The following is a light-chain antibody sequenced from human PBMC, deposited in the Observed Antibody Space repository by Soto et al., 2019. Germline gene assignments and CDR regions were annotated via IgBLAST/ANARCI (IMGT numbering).Light chain of an antibody. J-gene: IGKJ3*01. CDR1: QDVSKY. CDR2: DAS. V-gene: IGKV1-33*01. Sequence: DIQMTQSPSSLSASVGDRVTITCQASQDVSKYLNWYQQKPGKAPKLLIYDASNLETGVPSRFSGSGFGTDFAFTISSLQPEDIAIYYCQQDGYRPPFTFGPGTKVDI. CDR3: QQDGYRPPFT.